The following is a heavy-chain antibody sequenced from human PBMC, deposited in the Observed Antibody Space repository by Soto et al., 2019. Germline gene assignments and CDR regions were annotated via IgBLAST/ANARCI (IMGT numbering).Heavy chain of an antibody. J-gene: IGHJ6*02. Sequence: PGESLKISCNGSGYSFTSYWIGWVRQMPGKGLEWMGIIYPGDSDTRYSPSFQGQVTISADKSISTAYLQWSSLKASDTAMYYCARLDAPCSSTSCYSHGMDVWGQGTKVTVYS. CDR3: ARLDAPCSSTSCYSHGMDV. D-gene: IGHD2-2*01. CDR2: IYPGDSDT. V-gene: IGHV5-51*01. CDR1: GYSFTSYW.